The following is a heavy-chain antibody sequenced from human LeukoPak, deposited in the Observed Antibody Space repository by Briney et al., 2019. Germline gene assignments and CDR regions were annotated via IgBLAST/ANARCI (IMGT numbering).Heavy chain of an antibody. D-gene: IGHD4-23*01. CDR2: IASDGSST. Sequence: GGSLRLSCAASGFTFSSYWMNWVRQAPGKGLVWVSRIASDGSSTTYADSVEGRFSISRDNAKNTLYLQMNSLRVEDTAVYYCARGRPHGNDYWGQGTLVTVSS. CDR3: ARGRPHGNDY. J-gene: IGHJ4*02. CDR1: GFTFSSYW. V-gene: IGHV3-74*01.